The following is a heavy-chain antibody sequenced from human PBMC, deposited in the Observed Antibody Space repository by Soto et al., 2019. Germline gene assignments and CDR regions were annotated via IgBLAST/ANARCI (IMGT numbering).Heavy chain of an antibody. CDR1: GFTFSSYG. Sequence: GGSLRLSCAASGFTFSSYGMHWVRQAPGKGLEWVAVISYDGSNKYYEDSVKGRFTISRDNSKNTLYLQMNSLRAEDTAVYYCAKEGDYAPNEYYFDYWGQGTLVTVSS. CDR2: ISYDGSNK. D-gene: IGHD4-17*01. J-gene: IGHJ4*02. CDR3: AKEGDYAPNEYYFDY. V-gene: IGHV3-30*18.